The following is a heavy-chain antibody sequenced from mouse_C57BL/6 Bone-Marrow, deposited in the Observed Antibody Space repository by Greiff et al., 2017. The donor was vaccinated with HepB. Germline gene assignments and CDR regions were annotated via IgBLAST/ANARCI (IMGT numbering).Heavy chain of an antibody. J-gene: IGHJ3*01. V-gene: IGHV6-6*01. Sequence: EVKLMESGGGLVQPGGSMKLSCAASGFTFSDAWMDWVRQSPEKGLEWVAEIRNKANNHATYYAESVKGRFTISSDDSKSSVYLQMNSLRAEDTGIYYCTRGTAQATPWFAYWGQGTLVTVSA. CDR2: IRNKANNHAT. D-gene: IGHD3-2*02. CDR3: TRGTAQATPWFAY. CDR1: GFTFSDAW.